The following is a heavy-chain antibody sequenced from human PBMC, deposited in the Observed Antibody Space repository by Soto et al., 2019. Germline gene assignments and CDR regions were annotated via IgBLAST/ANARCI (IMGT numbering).Heavy chain of an antibody. V-gene: IGHV5-51*01. CDR2: IYPGDSDT. CDR3: ARHLMGDIVLVPAAMLAWDYGMDV. CDR1: GYSFTSYW. Sequence: PGESLKISCKGSGYSFTSYWIGWVRQMPGKGLEWMGIIYPGDSDTRYSPSFQGQVTISADKSISTAYLQWSSLKASDTAMYYCARHLMGDIVLVPAAMLAWDYGMDVWGQGTTVTVSS. D-gene: IGHD2-2*01. J-gene: IGHJ6*02.